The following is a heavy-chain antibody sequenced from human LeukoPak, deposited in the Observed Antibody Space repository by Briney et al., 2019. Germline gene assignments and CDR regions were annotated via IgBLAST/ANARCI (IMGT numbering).Heavy chain of an antibody. CDR1: GFTLTSYW. CDR3: ARGRYYGMDV. V-gene: IGHV3-74*01. Sequence: GSLRLSCAASGFTLTSYWMHWVRQAPGKGLVWVSRVNSDGSSTTYADSVKGRFTISRDNAKNTLYLQMNSLRAEDTAVYYCARGRYYGMDVWGQGTTVTVSS. CDR2: VNSDGSST. J-gene: IGHJ6*02.